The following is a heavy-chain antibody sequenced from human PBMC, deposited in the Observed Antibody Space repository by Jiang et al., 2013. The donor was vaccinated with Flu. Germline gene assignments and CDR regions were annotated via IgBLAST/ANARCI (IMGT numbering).Heavy chain of an antibody. Sequence: GSGLVKPSETLSLTCTVSGGSISSSDHYWGWIRQAPGKGLEWIGSIYYSGSTYYNPSLKSRVTISVDTSKKQFSLKLSSVTAADTAVYYCARQSEASSTWAAYYFDYWGQGTLVTVSS. J-gene: IGHJ4*02. CDR3: ARQSEASSTWAAYYFDY. D-gene: IGHD6-13*01. CDR2: IYYSGST. CDR1: GGSISSSDHY. V-gene: IGHV4-39*07.